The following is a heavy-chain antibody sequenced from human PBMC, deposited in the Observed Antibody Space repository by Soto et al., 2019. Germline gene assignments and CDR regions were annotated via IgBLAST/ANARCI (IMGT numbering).Heavy chain of an antibody. D-gene: IGHD4-17*01. Sequence: SETLPLTCTVSGGSISSYYWSWIRQPPGKGLEWIGYIYYSGSTNYNPSLKSRVTISVDTSKNQFSLKLSSVTAADTAVYYCARILSVTTPPIYYYYGMDVWGQGTTVTVSS. CDR3: ARILSVTTPPIYYYYGMDV. J-gene: IGHJ6*02. CDR1: GGSISSYY. V-gene: IGHV4-59*01. CDR2: IYYSGST.